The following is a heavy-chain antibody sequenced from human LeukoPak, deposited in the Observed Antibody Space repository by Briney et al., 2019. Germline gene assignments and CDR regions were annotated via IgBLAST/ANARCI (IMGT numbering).Heavy chain of an antibody. CDR3: ARLRYSSGWYLDY. D-gene: IGHD6-19*01. CDR1: GYSFPNYW. V-gene: IGHV5-51*01. J-gene: IGHJ4*02. CDR2: IYPGDSDT. Sequence: GESLKISCKGSGYSFPNYWIGWVRQMPGKGLEWMGIIYPGDSDTRYSPSFQGQVTISADKSISTAYLQWSSLKASDTAMYYCARLRYSSGWYLDYWGQGTLVTVSS.